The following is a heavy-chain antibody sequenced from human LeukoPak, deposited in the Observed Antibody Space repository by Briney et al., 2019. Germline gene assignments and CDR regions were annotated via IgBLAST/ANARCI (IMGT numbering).Heavy chain of an antibody. CDR1: GYSISSGYY. D-gene: IGHD3-22*01. J-gene: IGHJ4*02. CDR2: INHSGST. V-gene: IGHV4-38-2*02. Sequence: SETLSLTCTVSGYSISSGYYWGWIRQPPGKGLEWIGEINHSGSTNYNPSLKSRVTISVDTSKNQFSLKLSSVTAADTAVYYCARDGYYYWGQGTLVTVSS. CDR3: ARDGYYY.